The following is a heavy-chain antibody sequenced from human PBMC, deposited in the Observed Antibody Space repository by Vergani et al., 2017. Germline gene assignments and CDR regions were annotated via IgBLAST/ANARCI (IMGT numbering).Heavy chain of an antibody. D-gene: IGHD1-1*01. CDR1: GFTFSSYG. Sequence: QVQLVESGGGVVQPGRSLRLSCAASGFTFSSYGMHWVRQAPGKGLEWVAVISYDGSNKYYADSVKGRFTISRDNAKKSLYLQMNSLRAEDTAVYYCARVNNWKNATTNWEYYYYGMDVWGQGTTVTVFS. CDR3: ARVNNWKNATTNWEYYYYGMDV. J-gene: IGHJ6*02. V-gene: IGHV3-30*03. CDR2: ISYDGSNK.